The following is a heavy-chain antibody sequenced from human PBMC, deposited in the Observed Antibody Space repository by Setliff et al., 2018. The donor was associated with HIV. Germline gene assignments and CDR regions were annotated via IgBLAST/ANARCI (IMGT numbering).Heavy chain of an antibody. CDR2: IYIYNSGST. CDR3: ARGVNFDY. V-gene: IGHV4-59*01. Sequence: PSETLSLTCSVSGGSFSGYYWSWIRQPPGKGLEWIGYIYIYNSGSTNYNPSLTSRVTISVDTSRNQFSLELTSVTAADTAIYYCARGVNFDYWGQGTQVTVSS. D-gene: IGHD3-3*01. J-gene: IGHJ4*02. CDR1: GGSFSGYY.